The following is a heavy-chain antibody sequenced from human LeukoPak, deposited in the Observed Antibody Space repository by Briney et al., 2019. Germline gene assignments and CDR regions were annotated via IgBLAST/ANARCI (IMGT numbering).Heavy chain of an antibody. CDR2: ISRTSSII. Sequence: PGGSLRLSCAASGFTLSNYSMNWVRQAPGEGLEWVSYISRTSSIIYYADSVKGRFTISRDNSKNTLYLQMNRLRAEDTAVYYCARGSLHNRGKKHYYYYYYMDVWGKGTTVTISS. D-gene: IGHD1-1*01. V-gene: IGHV3-48*01. CDR3: ARGSLHNRGKKHYYYYYYMDV. CDR1: GFTLSNYS. J-gene: IGHJ6*03.